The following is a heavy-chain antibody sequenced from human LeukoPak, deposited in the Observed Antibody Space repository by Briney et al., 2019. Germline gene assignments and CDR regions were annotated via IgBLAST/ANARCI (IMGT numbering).Heavy chain of an antibody. CDR1: GFTFSSYA. CDR3: AKGSLHHYGFWSGYYTEYYFDY. CDR2: ISGSGGST. J-gene: IGHJ4*02. Sequence: GGSLRLSCAASGFTFSSYAMSWVRQAPGKGLEWVSAISGSGGSTYYADSVKGRFTISRDNSKNTLYLQMNSLRAEDTAVYYCAKGSLHHYGFWSGYYTEYYFDYWGQGTLVTVSS. V-gene: IGHV3-23*01. D-gene: IGHD3-3*01.